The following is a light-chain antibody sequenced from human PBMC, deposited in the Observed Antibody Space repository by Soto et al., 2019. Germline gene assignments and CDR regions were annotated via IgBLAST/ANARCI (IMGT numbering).Light chain of an antibody. CDR1: SSDVGVYNY. Sequence: QSVLTQPASVSGSPGQSVTISCTETSSDVGVYNYVSWYQQHPGKAPKLMIYDVSNRPSGVSNRFSGSKSGNTASLIISGLQAEDEADYYCSSYTGTTYVFGSGTKLTVL. CDR3: SSYTGTTYV. V-gene: IGLV2-14*03. CDR2: DVS. J-gene: IGLJ1*01.